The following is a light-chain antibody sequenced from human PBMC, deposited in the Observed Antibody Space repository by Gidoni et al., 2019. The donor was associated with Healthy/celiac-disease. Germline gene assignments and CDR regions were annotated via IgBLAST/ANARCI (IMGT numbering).Light chain of an antibody. J-gene: IGKJ3*01. Sequence: IQMTHSPSTLSASVGDRVTITCRASQSISSWLAWYQQKPGKAPKLLIYKASSLESGVPSRFSGSGSGTEFTLTISSLQPDDFATYYCQQYNSYSFTFGPGTKVDIK. CDR1: QSISSW. V-gene: IGKV1-5*03. CDR2: KAS. CDR3: QQYNSYSFT.